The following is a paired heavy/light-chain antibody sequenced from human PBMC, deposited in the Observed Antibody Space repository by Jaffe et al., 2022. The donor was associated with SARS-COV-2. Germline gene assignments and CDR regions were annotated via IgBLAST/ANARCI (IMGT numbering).Heavy chain of an antibody. D-gene: IGHD3-3*01. CDR1: GYTFTSYD. J-gene: IGHJ2*01. CDR2: MNPNSGNT. V-gene: IGHV1-8*01. CDR3: ARGLSIGDFWSGYGSYWYFDL. Sequence: QVQLVQSGAEVKKPGASVKVSCKASGYTFTSYDINWVRQATGQGLEWMGWMNPNSGNTGYAQKFQGRVTMTRNTSISTAYMELSSLRSEDTAVYYCARGLSIGDFWSGYGSYWYFDLWGRGTLVTVSS.
Light chain of an antibody. J-gene: IGKJ2*01. CDR3: QQYYSFPHT. CDR1: QGISSY. Sequence: VIWMTQSPSLLSASTGDRVTISCRMSQGISSYLAWYQQKPGKAPELLIYAASTLQSGVPSRFSGSGSGTDFTLTISCLQSEDFATYYCQQYYSFPHTFGQGTKLEIK. V-gene: IGKV1D-8*01. CDR2: AAS.